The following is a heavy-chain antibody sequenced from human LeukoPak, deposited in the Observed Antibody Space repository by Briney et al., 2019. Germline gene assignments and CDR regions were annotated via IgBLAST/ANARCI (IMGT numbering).Heavy chain of an antibody. V-gene: IGHV5-51*01. J-gene: IGHJ4*02. D-gene: IGHD2-2*01. CDR3: ARRYCSSTSCYAGSDY. CDR1: GYNFTSYW. Sequence: GESLKISCKGSGYNFTSYWIGWVRQMPAKGLEWMGIIYPGDSDTRYSPSFQGQVIISADKSISTAYLQWSSLKASDTAMYYCARRYCSSTSCYAGSDYWGQGTLVTVSS. CDR2: IYPGDSDT.